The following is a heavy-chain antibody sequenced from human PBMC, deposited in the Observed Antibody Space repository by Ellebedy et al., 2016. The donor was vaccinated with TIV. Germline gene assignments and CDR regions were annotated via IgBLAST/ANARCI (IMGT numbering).Heavy chain of an antibody. V-gene: IGHV1-24*01. D-gene: IGHD3-3*01. CDR2: FDPEDVET. CDR3: ATPPPYDFWSGYKGRYFDY. CDR1: RYTLTELS. J-gene: IGHJ4*02. Sequence: ASVKVSXKVSRYTLTELSMHWVRQAPGKGLEWMGGFDPEDVETIYAQKFQGRVTMTEDTSTDTAYMELSSLRSEDTAVYYCATPPPYDFWSGYKGRYFDYWGQGTLVTVSS.